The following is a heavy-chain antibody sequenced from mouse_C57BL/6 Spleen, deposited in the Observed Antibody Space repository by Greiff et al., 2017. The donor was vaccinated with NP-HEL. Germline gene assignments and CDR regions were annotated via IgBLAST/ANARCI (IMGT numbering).Heavy chain of an antibody. D-gene: IGHD2-4*01. CDR1: GYTFTSYW. J-gene: IGHJ1*03. CDR2: IDPSDSYT. Sequence: QVQLQQSGAELVRPGTSVKLSCKASGYTFTSYWMHWVKQRPGQGLEWIGVIDPSDSYTNYNQKFKGKATLTVDTSSSTAYMQLSSLTSEDSAVYYCARDYYRYFDVWGTGTTVTVSS. CDR3: ARDYYRYFDV. V-gene: IGHV1-59*01.